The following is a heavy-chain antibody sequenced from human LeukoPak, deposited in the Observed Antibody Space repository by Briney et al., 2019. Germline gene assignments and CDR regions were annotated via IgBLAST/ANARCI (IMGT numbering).Heavy chain of an antibody. D-gene: IGHD1-7*01. CDR3: ARDSSITGTTGTLFDY. V-gene: IGHV3-30-3*01. CDR2: ISYDGSNK. J-gene: IGHJ4*02. Sequence: PGGSLRLSCAASGFTFSSYAMHWVCQAPGKGLEWVAVISYDGSNKYYADSVKGRFTISRDNSKNTLYLQMNSLRAEDTAVYYCARDSSITGTTGTLFDYWGQGTLVTVSS. CDR1: GFTFSSYA.